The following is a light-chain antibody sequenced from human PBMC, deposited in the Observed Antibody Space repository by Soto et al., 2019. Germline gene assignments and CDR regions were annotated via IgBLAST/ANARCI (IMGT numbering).Light chain of an antibody. CDR2: AAS. J-gene: IGKJ4*01. CDR1: QDISIF. CDR3: QQTESYPST. Sequence: IQLTQSLSSLSASVGDRFTVTCRASQDISIFLAWYQQKPGKAPKLLIFAASTLQSGVPSRFSGSGSGTDFTLTISCLQPEDFATYYCQQTESYPSTFGGGTKVDIK. V-gene: IGKV1-9*01.